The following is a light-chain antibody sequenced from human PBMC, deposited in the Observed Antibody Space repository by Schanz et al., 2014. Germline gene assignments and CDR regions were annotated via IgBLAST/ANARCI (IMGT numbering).Light chain of an antibody. CDR3: CSYAGSYTFAV. J-gene: IGLJ3*02. Sequence: QSALTQPRSVSGSPGQSVTISCTGTSSDVGAYTYVSWYQQPPGKAPKLMIYDVTERPSGVPDRFSGSKSGNTASLTISGRQAEDEGDYYCCSYAGSYTFAVFGGGTKLTVL. CDR1: SSDVGAYTY. CDR2: DVT. V-gene: IGLV2-11*01.